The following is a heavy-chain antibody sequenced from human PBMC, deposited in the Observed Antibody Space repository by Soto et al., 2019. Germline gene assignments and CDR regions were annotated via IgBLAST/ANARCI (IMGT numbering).Heavy chain of an antibody. J-gene: IGHJ4*02. V-gene: IGHV4-59*11. Sequence: QVHLQESGPGLVKPSETLSLTCTVSGGSINNHYWSWIRQPPGKGLEWIGYIYYTGSTNYNPSLTSRVTMSVDTSKNHFSLNLASLTAADTAIYFCARANWYSEYWGQGTLVTVSS. D-gene: IGHD7-27*01. CDR3: ARANWYSEY. CDR2: IYYTGST. CDR1: GGSINNHY.